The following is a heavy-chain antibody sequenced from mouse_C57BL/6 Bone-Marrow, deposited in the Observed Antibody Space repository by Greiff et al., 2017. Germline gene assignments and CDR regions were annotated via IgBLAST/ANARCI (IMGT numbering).Heavy chain of an antibody. CDR3: VRDGTTVVATETFDY. J-gene: IGHJ2*01. Sequence: EVQLVESGGGLVQPKGSLKLSCAASGFTFNTYAMHWVRQAPGKGLEWVARIRSKSSNYATYYADSVKDRFTISRDDSQSMLYLQMNNLKTEDTAMYYCVRDGTTVVATETFDYWGQGTTLTVSS. CDR1: GFTFNTYA. CDR2: IRSKSSNYAT. V-gene: IGHV10-3*01. D-gene: IGHD1-1*01.